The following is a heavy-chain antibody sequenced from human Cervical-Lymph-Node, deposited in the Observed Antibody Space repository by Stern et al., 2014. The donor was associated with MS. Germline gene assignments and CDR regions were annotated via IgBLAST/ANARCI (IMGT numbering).Heavy chain of an antibody. CDR1: GFTFSTYA. V-gene: IGHV3-30-3*01. J-gene: IGHJ4*02. Sequence: VQLVESGGGVVQPGRSLSLSCVASGFTFSTYALHWVRQAPGKGLEWEAFVSYDGTQRNSADSVKARCTISRDNSKNTLYVHMKSLRDEDTAVYFCARGGRGVGLEYWGQGALVTVSS. CDR2: VSYDGTQR. D-gene: IGHD3-10*01. CDR3: ARGGRGVGLEY.